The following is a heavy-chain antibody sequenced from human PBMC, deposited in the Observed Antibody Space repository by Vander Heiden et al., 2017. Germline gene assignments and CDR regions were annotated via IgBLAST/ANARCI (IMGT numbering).Heavy chain of an antibody. Sequence: QVQLQQWGAGLLKPSETLSLTCAVSGVSFSGYSGSRIRRHPGKGLEWIGESNHSGSTNDNPSLKSRGTISVDTSKNQFSLKLSSVTAADTAVYYCASLKVIAIGGSGYYYGMDVWGQGTTVTVSS. V-gene: IGHV4-34*01. D-gene: IGHD3-16*01. J-gene: IGHJ6*02. CDR3: ASLKVIAIGGSGYYYGMDV. CDR2: SNHSGST. CDR1: GVSFSGYS.